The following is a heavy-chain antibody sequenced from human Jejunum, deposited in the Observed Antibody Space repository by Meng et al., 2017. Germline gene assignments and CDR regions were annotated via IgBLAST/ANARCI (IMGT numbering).Heavy chain of an antibody. D-gene: IGHD5-12*01. CDR3: TRDFDSGYGL. CDR2: IRPDGSTT. CDR1: GFTFSSHW. J-gene: IGHJ4*02. V-gene: IGHV3-74*01. Sequence: GESLKISCAASGFTFSSHWMHWVRQAPGKGLEWVSRIRPDGSTTAYADSLEGLFTISRDNAKNTVYLQLDSLRGEDTAVYYCTRDFDSGYGLWGQGTRVTVSS.